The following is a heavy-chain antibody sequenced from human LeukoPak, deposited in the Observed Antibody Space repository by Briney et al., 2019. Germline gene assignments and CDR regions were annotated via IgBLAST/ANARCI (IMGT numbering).Heavy chain of an antibody. CDR1: GGSISSGGYY. V-gene: IGHV4-31*03. J-gene: IGHJ6*02. D-gene: IGHD2-2*01. CDR3: ARDSRGCSSTSCYSYGMDV. CDR2: IDYSGST. Sequence: SQTLSLTCTVSGGSISSGGYYWSWIRQHPGKGLEGIVYIDYSGSTYYNPSLRSRATISVDTSKNQFSLKLSSVTAADTAVYYCARDSRGCSSTSCYSYGMDVWGQGTTVTVSS.